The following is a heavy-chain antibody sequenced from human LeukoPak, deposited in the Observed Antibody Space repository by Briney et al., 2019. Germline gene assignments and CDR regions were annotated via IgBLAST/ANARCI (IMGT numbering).Heavy chain of an antibody. Sequence: PGGSLRLSCVASGFAFSTYAMTWVRQAPGKGLEWVSTIGDSGRATFYADSVKGRFYISRDNSKSTLYLHMNTLRAEDTALYYCAKEKLPVVGGTNYYGLDVWGQGTTVTVSS. CDR3: AKEKLPVVGGTNYYGLDV. V-gene: IGHV3-23*01. J-gene: IGHJ6*02. D-gene: IGHD1-26*01. CDR2: IGDSGRAT. CDR1: GFAFSTYA.